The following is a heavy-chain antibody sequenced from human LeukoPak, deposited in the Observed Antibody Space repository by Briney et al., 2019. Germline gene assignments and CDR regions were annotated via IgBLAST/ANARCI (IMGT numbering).Heavy chain of an antibody. CDR2: INPNTGGT. J-gene: IGHJ4*03. V-gene: IGHV1-2*02. Sequence: ASVKVSCRASGYTFSGHYMHWVRQAPGQGLEWMGWINPNTGGTNYAQKFQGGVTMTRDTSISTVYMELRRLRSDDTAVYYGARDMYDFFSAAVYFGYWGQGTLVTVSS. CDR1: GYTFSGHY. D-gene: IGHD3/OR15-3a*01. CDR3: ARDMYDFFSAAVYFGY.